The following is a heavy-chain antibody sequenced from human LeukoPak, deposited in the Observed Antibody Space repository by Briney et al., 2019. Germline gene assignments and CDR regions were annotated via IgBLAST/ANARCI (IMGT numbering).Heavy chain of an antibody. CDR2: ISSSSSYI. V-gene: IGHV3-21*03. CDR1: GFTFSSYS. J-gene: IGHJ4*02. D-gene: IGHD3-9*01. CDR3: ARAGYDILTGCFDY. Sequence: GGSLRLSCAASGFTFSSYSMNWVRQAPGKGLEWVSSISSSSSYIYYADSVKGRFTISRDNAKNSLYLQMNNLRAENTAVYYCARAGYDILTGCFDYWGQGTLVTVSS.